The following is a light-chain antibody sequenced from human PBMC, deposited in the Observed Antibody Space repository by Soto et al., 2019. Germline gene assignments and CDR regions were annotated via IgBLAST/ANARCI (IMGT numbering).Light chain of an antibody. CDR1: SSDVGGYNY. Sequence: SALTQPPSASGSPGQSVAISCTGTSSDVGGYNYVSWYQQHPGKAPKLMIYEVNKRPSGLPDRFSGSKSGNTASLTVSGLQAEDEADYYCSSYAGSSNVFGTGTKVTVL. V-gene: IGLV2-8*01. J-gene: IGLJ1*01. CDR3: SSYAGSSNV. CDR2: EVN.